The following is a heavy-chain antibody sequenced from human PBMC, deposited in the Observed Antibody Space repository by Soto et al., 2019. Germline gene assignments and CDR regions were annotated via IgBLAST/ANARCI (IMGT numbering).Heavy chain of an antibody. D-gene: IGHD5-12*01. Sequence: PSETLSLTCTVSGGSFSPYYWSWIRQPPGQGLEWIGYVYYSGSTNYNPSLRSRVTISLDASKDQFSLRLNSVTAADTAVYYCARLGEMATQSRYYFDNWGQGALVTVS. J-gene: IGHJ4*02. CDR2: VYYSGST. V-gene: IGHV4-59*13. CDR1: GGSFSPYY. CDR3: ARLGEMATQSRYYFDN.